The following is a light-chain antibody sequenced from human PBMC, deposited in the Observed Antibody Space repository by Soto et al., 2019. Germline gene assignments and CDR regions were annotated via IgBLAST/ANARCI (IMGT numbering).Light chain of an antibody. CDR3: QHRMNWPLT. V-gene: IGKV3-11*01. CDR2: DAS. J-gene: IGKJ5*01. Sequence: SPWERATLSCRASQTVSSYLLWYQQKRGQAPRLLIYDASNRATGIPARFSGSGSGTDFTLTISSLEPEDFAVYYCQHRMNWPLTFGQGTRLEI. CDR1: QTVSSY.